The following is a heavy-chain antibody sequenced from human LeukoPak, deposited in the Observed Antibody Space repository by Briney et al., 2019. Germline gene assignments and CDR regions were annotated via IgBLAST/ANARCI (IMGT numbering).Heavy chain of an antibody. D-gene: IGHD5-18*01. CDR1: GYTLTELS. V-gene: IGHV1-24*01. Sequence: AASEKVSCKVSGYTLTELSMHWVRQAPGKGLEWMGGFDPEDGETIYAQKFQGRVTITADKSTSTAYMELSSLRSEDTAVYYCARDNEPDTAMVDFDYWGQGTLVTVSS. CDR2: FDPEDGET. J-gene: IGHJ4*02. CDR3: ARDNEPDTAMVDFDY.